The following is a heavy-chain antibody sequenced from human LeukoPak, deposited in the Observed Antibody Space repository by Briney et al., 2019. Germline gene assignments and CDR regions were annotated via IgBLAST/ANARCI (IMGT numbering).Heavy chain of an antibody. CDR1: GYSFSYYW. V-gene: IGHV5-51*01. J-gene: IGHJ6*02. CDR2: IYPGDSET. Sequence: GESLKISCKGSGYSFSYYWIGWVRQMPGKGLEWMGIIYPGDSETRYSPSFQGQVTISADKSISTAYLQWSSLKASDTAMYYCARHRGVSSSLTGMDVWGQGTSVTVSS. D-gene: IGHD3-10*01. CDR3: ARHRGVSSSLTGMDV.